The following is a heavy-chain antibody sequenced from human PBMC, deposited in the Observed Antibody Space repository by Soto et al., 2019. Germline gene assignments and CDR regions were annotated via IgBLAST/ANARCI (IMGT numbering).Heavy chain of an antibody. CDR1: GFTFSSHW. D-gene: IGHD6-19*01. Sequence: GSLRLSCAASGFTFSSHWMSWVRQAPGKGLEWVANIKPDGSEKWYVDSVKGRFTISRDNAKNSLYLQMNSLRAEDTAVYYCARGLGSSGWYSPRYAYDIWGQGTMVTGSS. CDR2: IKPDGSEK. V-gene: IGHV3-7*02. CDR3: ARGLGSSGWYSPRYAYDI. J-gene: IGHJ3*02.